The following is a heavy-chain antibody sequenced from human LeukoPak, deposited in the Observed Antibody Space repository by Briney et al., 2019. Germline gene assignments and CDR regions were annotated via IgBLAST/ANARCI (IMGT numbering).Heavy chain of an antibody. CDR2: INHSGST. CDR1: GGSFSGYY. CDR3: ARGRKYTSGYRVTELGSGYSDY. V-gene: IGHV4-34*01. J-gene: IGHJ4*02. D-gene: IGHD5-18*01. Sequence: SETLSLTCAVYGGSFSGYYWSWIRQPPGKGLEWIGEINHSGSTNYNPSLKSRVTISVDTSKNQFSLRLSSVSAADTAVYYCARGRKYTSGYRVTELGSGYSDYWGQGTLVTVSS.